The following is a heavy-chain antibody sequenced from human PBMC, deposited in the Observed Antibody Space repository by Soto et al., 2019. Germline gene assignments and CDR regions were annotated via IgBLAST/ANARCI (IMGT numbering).Heavy chain of an antibody. V-gene: IGHV3-33*01. CDR2: IWNDGFKT. Sequence: GGSLRLSCTASGFTFSTYGMHWVRQAPGKGLEWVAVIWNDGFKTNYADSVKGRFTISRDDFKNALYLQMNSLRADDTAVYYCSRDITIFGVVTDSDAFDIWGQGTMVTVSS. J-gene: IGHJ3*02. CDR3: SRDITIFGVVTDSDAFDI. CDR1: GFTFSTYG. D-gene: IGHD3-3*01.